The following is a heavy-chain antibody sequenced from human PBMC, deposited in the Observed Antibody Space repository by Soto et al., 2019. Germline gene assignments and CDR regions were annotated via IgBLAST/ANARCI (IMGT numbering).Heavy chain of an antibody. D-gene: IGHD3-16*01. CDR3: ARSYGGGDYGSLDP. V-gene: IGHV1-69*01. CDR1: GGCFSSYA. Sequence: VNVSCKASGGCFSSYAVNWVRQAPGQGLEWMGGIIPIFGTTNYAPEVQDRVTMTADESTTTAYMELRSLRSEDTAVYYCARSYGGGDYGSLDPWGQGTRVTVS. J-gene: IGHJ5*02. CDR2: IIPIFGTT.